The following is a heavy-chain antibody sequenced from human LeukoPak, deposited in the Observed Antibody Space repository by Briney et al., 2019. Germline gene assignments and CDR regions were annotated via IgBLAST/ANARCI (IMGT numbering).Heavy chain of an antibody. D-gene: IGHD3-3*01. CDR3: TTRYDFWSGYLFDY. J-gene: IGHJ4*02. V-gene: IGHV3-15*07. CDR2: IKSKTDGGTT. CDR1: GFTFSNAW. Sequence: GGSLRLSCAASGFTFSNAWMNWVRQAPGKGLEWIGRIKSKTDGGTTDYAAPVKGRFTISRGDSKNTLYLQMNSLKTEDTAVYYCTTRYDFWSGYLFDYWGQGTLVTVSS.